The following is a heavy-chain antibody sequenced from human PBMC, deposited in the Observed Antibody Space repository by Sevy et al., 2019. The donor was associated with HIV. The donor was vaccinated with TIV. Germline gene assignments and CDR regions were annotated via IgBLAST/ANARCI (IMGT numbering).Heavy chain of an antibody. D-gene: IGHD6-19*01. Sequence: GGSLRLSCAASGFTFSSYWMHWVRQAPGKGLVWVSRINSDGSSTSYADSVKGRFTISRDNAKNTLYLQMNSLRAEDTAVHYCASGWPVRGNAFDIWGQGTMVTVSS. CDR3: ASGWPVRGNAFDI. J-gene: IGHJ3*02. CDR2: INSDGSST. CDR1: GFTFSSYW. V-gene: IGHV3-74*01.